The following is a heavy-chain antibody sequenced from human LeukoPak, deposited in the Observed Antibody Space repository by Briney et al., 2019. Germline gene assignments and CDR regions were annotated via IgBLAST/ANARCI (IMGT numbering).Heavy chain of an antibody. CDR1: GFTFSSYE. CDR3: ARGTYAFDI. CDR2: IRSSGSTI. V-gene: IGHV3-48*03. Sequence: GGSLRLSCAASGFTFSSYEINWVPQAPGKGLVWVSYIRSSGSTIYYADSVKGRFTISRDNAKNSLYLQMNSLRAEDTAVYYCARGTYAFDIWGQGTMVTVSS. J-gene: IGHJ3*02.